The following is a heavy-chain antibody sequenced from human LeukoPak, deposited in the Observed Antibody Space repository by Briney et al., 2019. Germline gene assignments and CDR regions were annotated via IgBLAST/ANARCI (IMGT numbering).Heavy chain of an antibody. D-gene: IGHD6-6*01. Sequence: PSETLSLTCTVSGGSISSYYWSWIRQPPGKGLEWIGYIYYSGSTNYNPSLKSRVTISVDTSKNQFSLKLSSVTAADTAVYYCARGVKSSSSATFDYWGQGTLVTVSS. CDR1: GGSISSYY. V-gene: IGHV4-59*01. CDR2: IYYSGST. CDR3: ARGVKSSSSATFDY. J-gene: IGHJ4*02.